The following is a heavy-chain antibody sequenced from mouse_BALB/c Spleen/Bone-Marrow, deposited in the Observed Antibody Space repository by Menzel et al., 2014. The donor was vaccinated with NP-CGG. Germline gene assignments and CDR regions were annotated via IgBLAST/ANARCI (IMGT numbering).Heavy chain of an antibody. J-gene: IGHJ3*01. Sequence: EVQLQQSGAELVKPGASVKLSCTASGFNIKDTYMHWVKQRPEQGLEWIGRIDPANGNTKYDPKFQGKATITADTFSNTAYLQLSSLTSEDTAVYYCASYYYGSYGFAYWGQGTLVTVSA. CDR2: IDPANGNT. CDR1: GFNIKDTY. V-gene: IGHV14-3*02. D-gene: IGHD1-1*01. CDR3: ASYYYGSYGFAY.